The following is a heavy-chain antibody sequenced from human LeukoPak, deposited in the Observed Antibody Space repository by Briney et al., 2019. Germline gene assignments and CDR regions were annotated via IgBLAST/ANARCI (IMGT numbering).Heavy chain of an antibody. CDR2: INPSGGST. CDR1: GYTFTSYY. Sequence: ASVKVSCKASGYTFTSYYMHWVRQAPGQGLEWMGIINPSGGSTSYAQKFQGRVTMTRDTSISTAYMELSRLRSDDTAVYYCARVMYYYDSSGYYYYFDYWGQGTLVTVSS. V-gene: IGHV1-46*01. J-gene: IGHJ4*02. CDR3: ARVMYYYDSSGYYYYFDY. D-gene: IGHD3-22*01.